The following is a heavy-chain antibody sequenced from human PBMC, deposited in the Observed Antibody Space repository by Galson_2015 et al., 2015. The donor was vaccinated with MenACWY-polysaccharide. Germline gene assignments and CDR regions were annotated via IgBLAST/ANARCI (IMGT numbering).Heavy chain of an antibody. CDR3: PSQFNWGTFDY. CDR2: ISPASGNT. J-gene: IGHJ4*02. D-gene: IGHD7-27*01. CDR1: GYSFSSHT. Sequence: SCKASGYSFSSHTIHWVRQAPGQRLEWMGWISPASGNTRYSHNFHDRVTITRDTSATTAHMELSSLGSEDTAVFYCPSQFNWGTFDYWGQGTPVTVSS. V-gene: IGHV1-3*01.